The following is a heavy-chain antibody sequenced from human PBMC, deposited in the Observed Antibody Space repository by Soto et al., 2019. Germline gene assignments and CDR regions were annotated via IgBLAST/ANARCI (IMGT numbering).Heavy chain of an antibody. Sequence: PSETLSLTCSVSGVTMSYGGYSWSWIRQSPGKGLEWIGYIYYSGSTNYNPSLKSRVTISVDTSKNQFSLKLSSVTAADTAVYYCARDAYDFWSGYLDYWGQGTLVTVSS. D-gene: IGHD3-3*01. CDR3: ARDAYDFWSGYLDY. J-gene: IGHJ4*02. CDR2: IYYSGST. CDR1: GVTMSYGGYS. V-gene: IGHV4-61*08.